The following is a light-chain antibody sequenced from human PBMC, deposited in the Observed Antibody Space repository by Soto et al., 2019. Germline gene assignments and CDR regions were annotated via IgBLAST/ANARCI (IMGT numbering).Light chain of an antibody. CDR2: AAS. V-gene: IGKV1-27*01. Sequence: DIQMTQSPSSLSASVGDRVTITCRASQDIRNFLAWYQQKPGKVPKVLIYAASTLQSGVPSRFSGSGSGTDFSLTISNLQPEDVATYYCQMCDSAHALSFGGGTKVEIK. J-gene: IGKJ4*01. CDR3: QMCDSAHALS. CDR1: QDIRNF.